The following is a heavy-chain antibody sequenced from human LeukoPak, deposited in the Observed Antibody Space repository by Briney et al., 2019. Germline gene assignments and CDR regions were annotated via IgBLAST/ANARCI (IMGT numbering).Heavy chain of an antibody. CDR2: ISSSSSYI. V-gene: IGHV3-21*01. Sequence: KSGGSLRLSCAASGFTFSSYSMNWVRQAPGKGLEWVSSISSSSSYIYYADSVKGRFTISRDNAKNSLYLQMNSLRAEDTAVYYCARDRNNWNFGALDDAFDIWGQGTMVTVSS. D-gene: IGHD1-7*01. CDR1: GFTFSSYS. CDR3: ARDRNNWNFGALDDAFDI. J-gene: IGHJ3*02.